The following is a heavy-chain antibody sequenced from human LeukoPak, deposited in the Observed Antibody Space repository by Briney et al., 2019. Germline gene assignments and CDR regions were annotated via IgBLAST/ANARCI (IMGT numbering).Heavy chain of an antibody. CDR1: GFTFSRYN. CDR3: AKVQVGEYDY. CDR2: ISSGRSCI. D-gene: IGHD1-26*01. Sequence: GGSLRLSCVVSGFTFSRYNMNWVRQAPGKGLEWVSSISSGRSCIYYADSVKGRFTISRDNAKNSLYLQMNSLRTEDTALYYCAKVQVGEYDYWGQGTLVTVSS. V-gene: IGHV3-21*04. J-gene: IGHJ4*02.